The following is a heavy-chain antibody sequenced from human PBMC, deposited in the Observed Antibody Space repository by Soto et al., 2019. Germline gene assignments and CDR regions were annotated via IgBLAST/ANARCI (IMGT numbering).Heavy chain of an antibody. V-gene: IGHV3-23*01. D-gene: IGHD4-17*01. CDR1: GFMFSSYV. J-gene: IGHJ4*02. CDR3: AVLTTVTDADY. Sequence: EVQLLETGGGLVQPGGSLRLSCAASGFMFSSYVMSWVRQAPGKGLEWVSGVSGSGSRTYYADSVKGRFSISRDNSKNTLYLQLNILRAEDTAVYYCAVLTTVTDADYWGQGTLVTVPS. CDR2: VSGSGSRT.